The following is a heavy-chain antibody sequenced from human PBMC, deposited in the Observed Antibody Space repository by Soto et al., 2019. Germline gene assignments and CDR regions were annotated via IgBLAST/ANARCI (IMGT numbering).Heavy chain of an antibody. D-gene: IGHD5-18*01. CDR3: ATEPRGYSYGHNWFDP. CDR1: GYTLTELS. V-gene: IGHV1-24*01. Sequence: ASVKVSCKVSGYTLTELSMHWVRQAPGKGLEWMGGFDPEDGETIYAQKFQGRVTMTEDTSTDTAYMELSSLRSEDTAVYYCATEPRGYSYGHNWFDPWGQGTLVTVSS. J-gene: IGHJ5*02. CDR2: FDPEDGET.